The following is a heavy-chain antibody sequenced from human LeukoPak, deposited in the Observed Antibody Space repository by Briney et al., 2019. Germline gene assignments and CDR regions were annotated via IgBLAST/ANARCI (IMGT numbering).Heavy chain of an antibody. CDR3: HVDTAMDDY. J-gene: IGHJ4*02. D-gene: IGHD5-18*01. CDR2: ISGSGGST. CDR1: GFTFNNYA. Sequence: GGSLRLSCAGSGFTFNNYAMSWVRQAPGKGLEWASAISGSGGSTYYADSVKGRFTISRDNSKNTLYLQMNSLRAEDTAVYYVHVDTAMDDYWGQGTLVTVSS. V-gene: IGHV3-23*01.